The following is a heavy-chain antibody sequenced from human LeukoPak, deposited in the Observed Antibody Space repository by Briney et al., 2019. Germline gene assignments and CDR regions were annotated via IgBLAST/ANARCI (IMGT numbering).Heavy chain of an antibody. CDR2: IYYSGST. D-gene: IGHD5-24*01. Sequence: SETLSLTCTVSGGSISNYYWSWIRQPPGKGLEWIGYIYYSGSTNYNPSLKSRVIISVDTSKNQFSLKLSSVTAADTAVYYCARGDGDGYNARFDIWGQGTMVTVSS. CDR1: GGSISNYY. CDR3: ARGDGDGYNARFDI. V-gene: IGHV4-59*01. J-gene: IGHJ3*02.